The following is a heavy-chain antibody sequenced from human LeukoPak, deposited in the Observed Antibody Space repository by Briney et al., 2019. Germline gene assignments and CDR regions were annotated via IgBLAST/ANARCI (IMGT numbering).Heavy chain of an antibody. V-gene: IGHV3-33*06. J-gene: IGHJ1*01. CDR2: IWYDGNNK. Sequence: PGRSLRLSCAASGFTFSSYGMHWVRQAPGKGLEWVAVIWYDGNNKYYADSVKGRFTISRDNSKNTLYLQMNSLRAEDTAVYYCAKAPTVTTVYFQHWGQGTLVTVSS. CDR3: AKAPTVTTVYFQH. D-gene: IGHD4-17*01. CDR1: GFTFSSYG.